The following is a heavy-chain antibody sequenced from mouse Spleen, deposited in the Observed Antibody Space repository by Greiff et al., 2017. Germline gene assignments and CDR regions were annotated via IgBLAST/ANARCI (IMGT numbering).Heavy chain of an antibody. CDR3: ATYYDGSSYRYFDV. CDR1: GFTFSSYA. CDR2: ISSGGSYT. Sequence: DVHLVESGGGLVKPGGSLKLSCAASGFTFSSYAMSWVRQTPEKRLEWVATISSGGSYTYYPDSVKGRFTISRDNAKNTLYLQMSSLRSEDTAMYYCATYYDGSSYRYFDVWGAGTTVTVSS. J-gene: IGHJ1*01. V-gene: IGHV5-9-3*01. D-gene: IGHD1-1*01.